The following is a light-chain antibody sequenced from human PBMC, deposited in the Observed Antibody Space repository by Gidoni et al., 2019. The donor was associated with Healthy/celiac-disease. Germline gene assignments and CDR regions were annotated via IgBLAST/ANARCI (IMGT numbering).Light chain of an antibody. CDR3: QQDGSSPRLT. CDR1: QSVSSSY. Sequence: EIVFTQSPGTLSLSPGERATLSCRASQSVSSSYLAWYQQKPGQAPRLLIYGASSRDTGIQDRFSGSGSGTDFTLTISRLEPEDFAVYYCQQDGSSPRLTFGGGTKVEIK. V-gene: IGKV3-20*01. J-gene: IGKJ4*01. CDR2: GAS.